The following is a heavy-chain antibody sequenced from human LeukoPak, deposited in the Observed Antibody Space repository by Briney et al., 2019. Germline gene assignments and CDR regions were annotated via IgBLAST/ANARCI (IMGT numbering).Heavy chain of an antibody. Sequence: ASVKVSCEASGYTFTSYGISWVRQAPGQGLEWMGWISAYNGNTNYAQKLQGRVTMTTDTSTSTAYMELRSLRSDDTAVYYCARDGYYYDSSGYYFFHYWGQGTLVTVSS. CDR3: ARDGYYYDSSGYYFFHY. J-gene: IGHJ4*02. CDR2: ISAYNGNT. D-gene: IGHD3-22*01. CDR1: GYTFTSYG. V-gene: IGHV1-18*01.